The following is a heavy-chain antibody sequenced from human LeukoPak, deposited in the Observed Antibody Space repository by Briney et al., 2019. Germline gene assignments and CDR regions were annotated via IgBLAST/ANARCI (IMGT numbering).Heavy chain of an antibody. J-gene: IGHJ6*02. Sequence: SETLSLTCSVSDDSISSSRYYWGWIRQPPGKGLEWVGSMYYSGSTYYNPSLKSRVTISVDTSKNEVSLKVRSVTAADTAVYYCARGRGYGDNDSWDHGMDVWGQGTLVTVSS. CDR2: MYYSGST. D-gene: IGHD4/OR15-4a*01. V-gene: IGHV4-39*07. CDR3: ARGRGYGDNDSWDHGMDV. CDR1: DDSISSSRYY.